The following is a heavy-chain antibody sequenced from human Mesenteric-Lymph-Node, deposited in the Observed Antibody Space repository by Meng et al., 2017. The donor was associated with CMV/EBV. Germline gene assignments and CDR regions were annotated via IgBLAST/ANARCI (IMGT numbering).Heavy chain of an antibody. Sequence: GESLKISCAASGFIFNTYEMNWVRQAPGKGLEWVSYISDSGHTIYYADSVKGRFTISRDNAKNSLYLQMNSLRAEDTAVYYCARDNNYDFWSAWDYYGMDVWGQGTTVTVSS. CDR2: ISDSGHTI. CDR1: GFIFNTYE. J-gene: IGHJ6*02. CDR3: ARDNNYDFWSAWDYYGMDV. V-gene: IGHV3-48*03. D-gene: IGHD3-3*01.